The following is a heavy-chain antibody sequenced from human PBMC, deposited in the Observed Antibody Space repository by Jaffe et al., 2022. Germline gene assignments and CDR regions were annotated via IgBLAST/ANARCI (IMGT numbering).Heavy chain of an antibody. CDR2: IRYDGSNK. V-gene: IGHV3-30*02. Sequence: QVQLVESGGGVVQPGGSLRLSCAASGFTFSSYGMHWVRQAPGKGLEWVAFIRYDGSNKYYADSVKGRFTISRDNSKNTLYLQMNSLRAEDTAVYYCAKDGWGLTIFHYYYYMDVWGKGTTVTVSS. D-gene: IGHD3-3*01. CDR3: AKDGWGLTIFHYYYYMDV. J-gene: IGHJ6*03. CDR1: GFTFSSYG.